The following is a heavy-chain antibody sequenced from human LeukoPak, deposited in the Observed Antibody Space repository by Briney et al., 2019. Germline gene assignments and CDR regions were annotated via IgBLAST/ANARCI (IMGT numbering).Heavy chain of an antibody. CDR1: GFTFSRNV. CDR2: ISYDGNNK. CDR3: ARGGIPTGPYYYFYYMDV. D-gene: IGHD3-10*01. V-gene: IGHV3-30*01. J-gene: IGHJ6*03. Sequence: GGSLRLSCAASGFTFSRNVMHWVRQAPGKGLEWVTLISYDGNNKFYADSVKGRFTISRDNSRNTLYLQMNSLRGEDAAVYSCARGGIPTGPYYYFYYMDVWGKGTAVTVSS.